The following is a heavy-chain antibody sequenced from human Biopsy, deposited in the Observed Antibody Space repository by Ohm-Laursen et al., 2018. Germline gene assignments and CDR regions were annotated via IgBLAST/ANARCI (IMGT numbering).Heavy chain of an antibody. CDR3: ARESGPHSGSFAY. V-gene: IGHV1-69*13. J-gene: IGHJ4*02. CDR1: GGPFGSYA. D-gene: IGHD6-6*01. CDR2: IIPMYRTS. Sequence: GASVKVSCKSSGGPFGSYAINWMRQAPGQGPEWMGDIIPMYRTSNYAQKFQGRLTITADEYTSTAYMELNSLTSEDTAVYYCARESGPHSGSFAYWGQGTLVTASS.